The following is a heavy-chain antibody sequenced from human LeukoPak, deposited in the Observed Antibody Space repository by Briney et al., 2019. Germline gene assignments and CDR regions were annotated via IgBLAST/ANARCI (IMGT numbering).Heavy chain of an antibody. CDR2: MNPNSGNT. V-gene: IGHV1-8*01. D-gene: IGHD3-10*01. CDR3: ARGHRRLGELLLMAYYFDY. J-gene: IGHJ4*02. Sequence: GASVKVSCKASGYTFTSYDINWVRQATGQGLEWMGWMNPNSGNTGYAQKFQGRVTMTRNTSISTAYMELSSLRSEDTVVYYCARGHRRLGELLLMAYYFDYWGQGTLVTVTS. CDR1: GYTFTSYD.